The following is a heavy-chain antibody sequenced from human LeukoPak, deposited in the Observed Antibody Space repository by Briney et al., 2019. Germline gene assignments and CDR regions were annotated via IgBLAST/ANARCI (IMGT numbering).Heavy chain of an antibody. D-gene: IGHD3-9*01. V-gene: IGHV3-48*01. Sequence: PGGSLRLSCAASGFTFRSYNMNWVRQAPGKGLEWVSYITGGSTTIYYADSVKGRFTISRDNSKNTLYLQMNSLRAEDTAVYYCAKDSLVLIGHFQYWGQGTPVTVSS. CDR1: GFTFRSYN. CDR2: ITGGSTTI. J-gene: IGHJ1*01. CDR3: AKDSLVLIGHFQY.